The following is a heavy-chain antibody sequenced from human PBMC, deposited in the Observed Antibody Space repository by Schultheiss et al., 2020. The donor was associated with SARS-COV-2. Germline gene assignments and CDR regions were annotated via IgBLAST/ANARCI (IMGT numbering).Heavy chain of an antibody. D-gene: IGHD6-6*01. Sequence: GGSLRLSCAASGFTFSSYAMSWVRQAPGKGLEWVSSISSSSSYIYYADSVKGRFTISRDNAKNSLYLQMNSLRAEDTAVYYCARDEQLGGVYYYYGMDVWGQGTTVTVSS. V-gene: IGHV3-21*04. CDR3: ARDEQLGGVYYYYGMDV. CDR2: ISSSSSYI. J-gene: IGHJ6*02. CDR1: GFTFSSYA.